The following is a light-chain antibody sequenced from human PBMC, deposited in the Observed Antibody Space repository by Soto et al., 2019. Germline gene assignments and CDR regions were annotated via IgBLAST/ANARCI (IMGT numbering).Light chain of an antibody. V-gene: IGKV1-5*03. CDR1: QSISSW. CDR2: KAS. CDR3: QQYNSYSRS. J-gene: IGKJ1*01. Sequence: DIQMTQSPSTLSASVGDRVTITCRASQSISSWLAWYQQKPGIAHKLLIYKASSLESGVPSRFSGSGSGTEFTLTISRLQPDDFATYYCQQYNSYSRSFGQGNKLEIK.